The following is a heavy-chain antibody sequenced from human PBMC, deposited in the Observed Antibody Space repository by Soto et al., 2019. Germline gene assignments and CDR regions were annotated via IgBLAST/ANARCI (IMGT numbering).Heavy chain of an antibody. CDR1: GFTFNTFA. CDR3: ATKDLRGLTGTT. J-gene: IGHJ4*02. CDR2: ISGSSRDT. Sequence: EVQLLESGGGLVQPGESLRLSCAASGFTFNTFAMGWVRQDPGKGLEWVSLISGSSRDTYYADSVKGRFTISRDNSKNILYLQMNSLRAEDTAVYYCATKDLRGLTGTTWGQGTLVTVSS. D-gene: IGHD1-20*01. V-gene: IGHV3-23*01.